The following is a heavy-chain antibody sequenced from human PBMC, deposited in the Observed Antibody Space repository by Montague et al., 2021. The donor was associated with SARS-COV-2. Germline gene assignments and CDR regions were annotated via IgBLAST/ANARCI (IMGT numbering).Heavy chain of an antibody. CDR2: ISYSGST. D-gene: IGHD3-10*01. J-gene: IGHJ5*02. CDR1: AGSISTNSHY. V-gene: IGHV4-39*02. CDR3: ARLWDFYGSGSYKNSWFDP. Sequence: SETLSLTCTVSAGSISTNSHYWAWIRQPPGKGPEWIGSISYSGSTYFNPSLESRLTMSVDTSKNHFSLKLSSVTAADTAVYYCARLWDFYGSGSYKNSWFDPWGQGTRVTVSS.